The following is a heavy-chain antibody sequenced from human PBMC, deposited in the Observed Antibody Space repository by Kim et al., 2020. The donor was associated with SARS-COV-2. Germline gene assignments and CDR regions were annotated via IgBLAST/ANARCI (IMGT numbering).Heavy chain of an antibody. J-gene: IGHJ5*02. CDR1: GGSISSYY. CDR2: IYYSGST. V-gene: IGHV4-59*01. D-gene: IGHD3-10*01. Sequence: SETLSLTCTVSGGSISSYYWSWIRQPPGKGLEWIGYIYYSGSTNYNPSLKSRVTISVDTSKNQFSLKLSSVTAADTAVYYCARVVSAVRFDPWGQGTLVTVSS. CDR3: ARVVSAVRFDP.